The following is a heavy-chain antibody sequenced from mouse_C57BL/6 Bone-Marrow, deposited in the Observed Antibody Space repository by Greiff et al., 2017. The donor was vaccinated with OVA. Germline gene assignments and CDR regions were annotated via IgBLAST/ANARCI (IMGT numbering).Heavy chain of an antibody. Sequence: EVQVVESGGGLVQSGRSLRLSCATSGFTFSDFYMEWVRQAPGKGLEWIAASRNKANDYTTEYSASVKGRFIVSIDTSQSILYLQMNTLRAEDTAIYYCARDARDYPFAYWGQGTLVTVSA. CDR2: SRNKANDYTT. D-gene: IGHD2-4*01. CDR3: ARDARDYPFAY. V-gene: IGHV7-1*01. CDR1: GFTFSDFY. J-gene: IGHJ3*01.